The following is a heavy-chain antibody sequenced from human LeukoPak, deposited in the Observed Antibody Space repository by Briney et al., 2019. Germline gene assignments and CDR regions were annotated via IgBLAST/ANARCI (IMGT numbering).Heavy chain of an antibody. Sequence: GESLKISCKGSGYSFSSYWIGWVRQMPGKGLEWMGIIYPGDSDTRYSPSFQGQVTISADKSISIAYLQWSSLKASDTAIYYCARRSRGIAARRELYYFDYWGQGTLVTVSS. V-gene: IGHV5-51*01. CDR2: IYPGDSDT. D-gene: IGHD6-6*01. J-gene: IGHJ4*02. CDR1: GYSFSSYW. CDR3: ARRSRGIAARRELYYFDY.